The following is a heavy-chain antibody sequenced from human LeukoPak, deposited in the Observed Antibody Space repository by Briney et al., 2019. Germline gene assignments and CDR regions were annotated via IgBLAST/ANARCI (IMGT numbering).Heavy chain of an antibody. Sequence: SVKVSCKASGFTFTSSAMQWVRQARGQRLEWIGSIVVGSGNTNYAQKFQERVTITRDMSTSTAYMELSSLRSEDTAVYYCAADLWCSGSSCYSDSSGWYSNYWGQGTLVTVSS. D-gene: IGHD2-15*01. CDR1: GFTFTSSA. J-gene: IGHJ4*02. CDR2: IVVGSGNT. V-gene: IGHV1-58*02. CDR3: AADLWCSGSSCYSDSSGWYSNY.